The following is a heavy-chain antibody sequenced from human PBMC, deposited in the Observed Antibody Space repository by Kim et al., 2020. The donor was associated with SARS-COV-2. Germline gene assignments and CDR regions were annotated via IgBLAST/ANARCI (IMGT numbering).Heavy chain of an antibody. J-gene: IGHJ4*02. D-gene: IGHD6-6*01. V-gene: IGHV1-2*06. Sequence: ASVKVSCKASGYTFTGYYMHWVRQAPGQGLEWMGRINPNSGGTNYAQKFQGRVTMTRDTSISTAYMELSRLRSDDTAVYYCARSMYSSSKFGFGYWGQGTLVTVSS. CDR2: INPNSGGT. CDR1: GYTFTGYY. CDR3: ARSMYSSSKFGFGY.